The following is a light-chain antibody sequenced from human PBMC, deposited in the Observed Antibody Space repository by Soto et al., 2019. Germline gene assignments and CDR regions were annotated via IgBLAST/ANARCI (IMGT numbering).Light chain of an antibody. CDR1: SSDVGAYNY. CDR2: DVF. V-gene: IGLV2-14*03. CDR3: SSYTNFNSL. J-gene: IGLJ3*02. Sequence: QSALTQPASVSGSPGQSITISCTGTSSDVGAYNYVSWYQQHPGKAPKLMICDVFNRPSGVSDRFSGSKSGNTASLTISGLQAEDEDDYFCSSYTNFNSLFGGGTKLTVL.